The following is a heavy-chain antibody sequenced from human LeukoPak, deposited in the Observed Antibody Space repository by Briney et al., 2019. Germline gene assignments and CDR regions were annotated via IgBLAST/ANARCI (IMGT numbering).Heavy chain of an antibody. CDR2: MNPNSGNT. J-gene: IGHJ4*02. V-gene: IGHV1-8*03. D-gene: IGHD5-18*01. Sequence: ASVKVSCKASGYTFTSYDINWVRQATGQGLGWMGWMNPNSGNTGYAQKFQGRVTITRNTSISTAYMELSSLRSEDTAVYCCARGVDTAMGGDFDYWGQGTLVTVSS. CDR1: GYTFTSYD. CDR3: ARGVDTAMGGDFDY.